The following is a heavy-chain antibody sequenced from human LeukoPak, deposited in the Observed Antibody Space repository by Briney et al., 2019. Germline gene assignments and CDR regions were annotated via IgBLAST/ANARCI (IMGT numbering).Heavy chain of an antibody. CDR2: INPNSGGT. CDR3: ARDGACSSTSCQNFDY. CDR1: GYTFTGYY. V-gene: IGHV1-2*02. Sequence: GASVKVSCKGSGYTFTGYYIHWVRQAPGQGLEWMGWINPNSGGTNYAQKFQGRVTMTRDTSISTAYMELSRLRSDDTSVYYCARDGACSSTSCQNFDYWGQGTLVTVSS. J-gene: IGHJ4*02. D-gene: IGHD2-2*01.